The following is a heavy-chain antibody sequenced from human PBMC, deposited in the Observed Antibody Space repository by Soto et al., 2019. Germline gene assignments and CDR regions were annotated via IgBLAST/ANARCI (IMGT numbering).Heavy chain of an antibody. V-gene: IGHV4-34*01. CDR3: ARGWGTIFDS. CDR2: INHSGST. Sequence: QVQLQQWGAGLLKPSETLSLTCAVYGGSFSGYYWNWIRQPPGKGLEWIGEINHSGSTNYNPSLTSRVTRSVDTSKNQCSLKLSSVTAADTAVYYCARGWGTIFDSWGQGTLVTVSS. D-gene: IGHD7-27*01. CDR1: GGSFSGYY. J-gene: IGHJ4*02.